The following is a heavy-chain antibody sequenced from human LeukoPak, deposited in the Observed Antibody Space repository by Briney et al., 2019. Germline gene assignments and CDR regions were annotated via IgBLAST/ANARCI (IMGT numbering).Heavy chain of an antibody. CDR3: TTQREIDY. CDR2: IKSKTDGGTT. CDR1: GFTFGDYA. Sequence: GGSLRLSCTASGFTFGDYAMSWVRQAPGKGLEWVGRIKSKTDGGTTDYAAPVKGRFTISRDDSKNTLYLQMNSLKTEDTAVYYCTTQREIDYWGQGTLVTVSS. V-gene: IGHV3-15*01. D-gene: IGHD6-25*01. J-gene: IGHJ4*02.